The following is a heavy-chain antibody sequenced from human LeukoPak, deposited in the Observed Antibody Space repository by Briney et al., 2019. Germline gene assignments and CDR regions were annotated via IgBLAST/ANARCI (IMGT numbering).Heavy chain of an antibody. V-gene: IGHV3-33*08. Sequence: GMSLRLSCAASGFIFSHYGIHWVRQAPGRGLEWLATISPDGSQTYFADFVKGRFTISRDNSKNTLFLQMDSLSPEDTAVYYCRRGEGDCRTNTCTLDYWGRGALVTVSS. CDR2: ISPDGSQT. CDR1: GFIFSHYG. J-gene: IGHJ4*02. CDR3: RRGEGDCRTNTCTLDY. D-gene: IGHD2-15*01.